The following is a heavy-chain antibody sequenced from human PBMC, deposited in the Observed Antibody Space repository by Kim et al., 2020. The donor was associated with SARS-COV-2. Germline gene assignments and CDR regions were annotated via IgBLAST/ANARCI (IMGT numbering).Heavy chain of an antibody. CDR1: GGSISSGGYY. D-gene: IGHD3-22*01. V-gene: IGHV4-31*03. J-gene: IGHJ4*02. Sequence: SETLSLTCTVSGGSISSGGYYWTWIRQHPGKGLEWIGYIYYSGSTYHNPSLKSRVTISIDTSKNQFYLKLSSVTAADTAVYYCARDSHYDNSGYYPYYFDYWGQGTLVTVSS. CDR2: IYYSGST. CDR3: ARDSHYDNSGYYPYYFDY.